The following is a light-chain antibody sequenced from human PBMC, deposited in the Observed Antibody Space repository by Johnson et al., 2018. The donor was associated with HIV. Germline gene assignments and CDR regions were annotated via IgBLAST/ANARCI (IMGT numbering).Light chain of an antibody. CDR2: SHN. CDR3: GSWDSSLRAGF. CDR1: SSNIESNT. Sequence: QSVLTQPPSASGTPGQRVTISCSGSSSNIESNTVNWYQQLPGTAPKLLMYSHNQRPSEIPDRFSGSKSGTSATLGITGLQPGDETDYYCGSWDSSLRAGFFGTGTKVTVL. J-gene: IGLJ1*01. V-gene: IGLV1-44*01.